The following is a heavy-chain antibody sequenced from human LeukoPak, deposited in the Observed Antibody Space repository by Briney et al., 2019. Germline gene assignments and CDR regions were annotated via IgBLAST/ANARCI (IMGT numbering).Heavy chain of an antibody. CDR2: INPNSGGT. CDR3: ARVLPAATPVFGY. Sequence: GASVKVSCTASGYTFTGYYMHWVRQAPGQGLEWMGWINPNSGGTNYAQKFQGRVTMTRDTSISTAYMELSRLRSDDTAVYYCARVLPAATPVFGYWGQGTLVTVSS. D-gene: IGHD2-2*02. J-gene: IGHJ4*02. V-gene: IGHV1-2*02. CDR1: GYTFTGYY.